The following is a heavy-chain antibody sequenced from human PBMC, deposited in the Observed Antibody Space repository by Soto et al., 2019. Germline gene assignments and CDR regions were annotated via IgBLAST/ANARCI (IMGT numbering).Heavy chain of an antibody. J-gene: IGHJ4*02. Sequence: ASVKVSCKASGNSFTTYYMHWVRQAPGQGLEWMGIINPSGGRTTYAQKFQGRVTMTRDTSTSTFHMELSSLTSEDTAVYYCAGLYHYDSSGYYDYWGLGTLVTVSS. D-gene: IGHD3-22*01. CDR1: GNSFTTYY. V-gene: IGHV1-46*01. CDR2: INPSGGRT. CDR3: AGLYHYDSSGYYDY.